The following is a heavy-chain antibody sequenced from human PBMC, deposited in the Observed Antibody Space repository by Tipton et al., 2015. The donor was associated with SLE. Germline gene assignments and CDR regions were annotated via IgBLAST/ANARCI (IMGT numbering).Heavy chain of an antibody. CDR3: ARDVVTTVTLGDY. Sequence: SLRLSCAASGFTFSSYAMHWVRQAPGKGLEWVAVISYDGSNKYYADSVKGRFTISRDNSKNMLYLQMNSLRAEDTAVYYCARDVVTTVTLGDYWGQGTLVTVSS. D-gene: IGHD4-17*01. J-gene: IGHJ4*02. CDR2: ISYDGSNK. V-gene: IGHV3-30*04. CDR1: GFTFSSYA.